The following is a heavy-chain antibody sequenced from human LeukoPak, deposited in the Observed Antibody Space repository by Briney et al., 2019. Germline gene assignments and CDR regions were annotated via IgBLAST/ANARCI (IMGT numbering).Heavy chain of an antibody. J-gene: IGHJ6*03. CDR3: AREPGFYYMDV. CDR1: GFTLSSYW. V-gene: IGHV3-7*01. CDR2: IKQDGSEK. Sequence: PGGSLRLSCAASGFTLSSYWMSWVRQAPGRGLEWVANIKQDGSEKYYVDSVKGRFTISRDNAKNSLYLQMNSLRAEDTAVYYCAREPGFYYMDVWGKGTTVTVSS. D-gene: IGHD1-14*01.